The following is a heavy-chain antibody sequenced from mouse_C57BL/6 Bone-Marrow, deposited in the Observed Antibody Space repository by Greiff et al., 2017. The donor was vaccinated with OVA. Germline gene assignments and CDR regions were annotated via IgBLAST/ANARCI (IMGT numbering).Heavy chain of an antibody. Sequence: QVQLKQPGAELVKPGASVKLSCKASGYTFTSYWMHWVKQRPGRGLEWIGRIDPNRGGTKYNEKFKSKATLTVDKPSSTAYMQLSSLTSEDSAVYYCARGENYGRDWYFDVWGTGTTVTVSS. CDR3: ARGENYGRDWYFDV. D-gene: IGHD1-1*01. J-gene: IGHJ1*03. CDR1: GYTFTSYW. V-gene: IGHV1-72*01. CDR2: IDPNRGGT.